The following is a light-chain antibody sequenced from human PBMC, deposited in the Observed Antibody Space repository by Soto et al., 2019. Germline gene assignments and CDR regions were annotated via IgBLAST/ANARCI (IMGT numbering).Light chain of an antibody. V-gene: IGKV2-28*01. Sequence: DIVMTQSLLSLPVTPGEPASISCRSSQSLLHSNGYDYLDWYLQKPGQSPQLLIYLGSNRASGVPDRFSGSGSGTDFTLKISTVEAEDVGVYYCMQALQTPYTFGQGTKLEIK. J-gene: IGKJ2*01. CDR1: QSLLHSNGYDY. CDR2: LGS. CDR3: MQALQTPYT.